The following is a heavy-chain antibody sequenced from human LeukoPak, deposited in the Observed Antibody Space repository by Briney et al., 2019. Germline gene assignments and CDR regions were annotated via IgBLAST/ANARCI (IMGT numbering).Heavy chain of an antibody. CDR1: GFTFSSYA. CDR2: ISGSGGST. CDR3: AKIKDCSSTSCYVFDY. J-gene: IGHJ4*02. D-gene: IGHD2-2*01. Sequence: PGGSLRLSCAASGFTFSSYAMSWVRQAPGKGLEWVSAISGSGGSTYYADSVKGRFTISRDNSKNTLYLQMNSLRAEDTAVYYCAKIKDCSSTSCYVFDYWGQGTLVTVSS. V-gene: IGHV3-23*01.